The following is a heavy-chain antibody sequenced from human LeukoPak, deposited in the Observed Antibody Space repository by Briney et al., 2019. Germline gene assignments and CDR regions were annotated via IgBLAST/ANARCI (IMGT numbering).Heavy chain of an antibody. CDR3: ARAHSSSWYMDY. V-gene: IGHV4-39*07. CDR2: IYYSGST. CDR1: GGSITSTTYY. J-gene: IGHJ4*02. D-gene: IGHD6-13*01. Sequence: SETLSLTCTVSGGSITSTTYYWAWIRQPPGKGLEWIGSIYYSGSTYYNPSLKSRVTISVDTSENQLSLKLSSVTAADTAVYYCARAHSSSWYMDYWGQGTLVTVSS.